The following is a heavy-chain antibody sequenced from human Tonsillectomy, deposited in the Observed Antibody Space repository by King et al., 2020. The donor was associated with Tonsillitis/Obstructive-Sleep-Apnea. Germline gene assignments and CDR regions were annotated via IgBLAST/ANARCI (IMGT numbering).Heavy chain of an antibody. CDR2: IYTSGST. CDR1: GGSISSYY. Sequence: VQLQESGPGLVKPSETLSLTCTVSGGSISSYYWSWIRQPAGKGLEWIGRIYTSGSTNYNPSLKSRVTMSVDTSKNQFSLKLSSVTAADTAVYYCARDARDRYDSSGYYDYPYFDYWGQGTLVTVSS. D-gene: IGHD3-22*01. CDR3: ARDARDRYDSSGYYDYPYFDY. V-gene: IGHV4-4*07. J-gene: IGHJ4*02.